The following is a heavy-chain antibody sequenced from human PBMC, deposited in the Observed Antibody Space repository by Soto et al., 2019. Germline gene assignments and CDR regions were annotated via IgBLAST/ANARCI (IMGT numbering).Heavy chain of an antibody. CDR2: IWYDGSNK. CDR1: GFTFSSYG. CDR3: ARPGDSSSWTYHFDE. J-gene: IGHJ4*02. Sequence: GGSLRLSCAASGFTFSSYGMHWVRQAPGKGLEWVVVIWYDGSNKYYADSVKGRFTISRDNSKNTLYLQMNSLRAEDTAVYYCARPGDSSSWTYHFDEWGQGTKVTVTS. V-gene: IGHV3-33*01. D-gene: IGHD6-13*01.